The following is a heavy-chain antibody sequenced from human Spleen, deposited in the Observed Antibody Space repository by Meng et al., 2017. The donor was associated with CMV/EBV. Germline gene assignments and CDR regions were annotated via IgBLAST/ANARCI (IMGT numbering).Heavy chain of an antibody. Sequence: ASVKVSCKASGYTFTSYDINWVRQATGQGLEWMGWMNPNSGNTGYAQKFQGRVTMTRNTSISTAYMELRSLRSEDTAVYYCATVPAATNWFDPWGQGTLVTVPQ. CDR1: GYTFTSYD. J-gene: IGHJ5*02. CDR2: MNPNSGNT. CDR3: ATVPAATNWFDP. V-gene: IGHV1-8*01. D-gene: IGHD2-2*01.